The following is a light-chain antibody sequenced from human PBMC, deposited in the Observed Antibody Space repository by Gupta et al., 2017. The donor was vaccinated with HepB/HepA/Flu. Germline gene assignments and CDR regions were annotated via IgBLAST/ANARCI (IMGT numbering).Light chain of an antibody. CDR1: QGISSY. Sequence: AIRMKQSQSSSSASTGDRVTITCRASQGISSYLAWYQHKPGKAPKLLIYAASTLQSGVPSRFSGSGSGTDFTLTISCLQSEDFATYYCQQYYSYPLTFGGGTKVEIK. CDR2: AAS. V-gene: IGKV1-8*01. J-gene: IGKJ4*01. CDR3: QQYYSYPLT.